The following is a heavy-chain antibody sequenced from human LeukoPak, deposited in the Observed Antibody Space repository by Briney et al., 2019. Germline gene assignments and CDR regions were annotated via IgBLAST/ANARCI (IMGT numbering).Heavy chain of an antibody. CDR3: ARRYTSSGYYYDAFDI. CDR2: IYPGDSGT. J-gene: IGHJ3*02. Sequence: GESLKISCKGSGYRFTSYWIGWVRQMPGKGLDWIGIIYPGDSGTRYSPSFQGQVTISADKTISTAYLQWSSLKASDTAMYYCARRYTSSGYYYDAFDIWGQGTMVTVSS. CDR1: GYRFTSYW. D-gene: IGHD3-22*01. V-gene: IGHV5-51*01.